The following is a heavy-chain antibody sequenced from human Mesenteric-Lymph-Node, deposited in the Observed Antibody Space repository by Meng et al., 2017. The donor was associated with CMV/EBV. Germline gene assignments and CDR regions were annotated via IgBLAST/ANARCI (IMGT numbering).Heavy chain of an antibody. CDR2: ISYDGSNK. CDR3: AGDRPSGTAVAPTGYYYGMDV. CDR1: GFTFSSYA. J-gene: IGHJ6*02. Sequence: GESLKISCAASGFTFSSYAMHWVRQAPGKGLEWVAVISYDGSNKYYADSVKGRFTISRDNSKNTLYLQMNSLRAEDTAEYYCAGDRPSGTAVAPTGYYYGMDVWGQGTTVTVSS. V-gene: IGHV3-30-3*01. D-gene: IGHD6-19*01.